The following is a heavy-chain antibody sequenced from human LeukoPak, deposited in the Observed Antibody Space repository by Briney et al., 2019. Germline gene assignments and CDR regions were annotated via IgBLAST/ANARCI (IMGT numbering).Heavy chain of an antibody. CDR1: GFTFSSYW. V-gene: IGHV3-7*01. CDR2: IKQDGSEK. Sequence: QPGGSLRLSCAASGFTFSSYWMSWVRQAPGKGLEWVANIKQDGSEKYYVDSVKGRFTISRDNAKNSLYLQMNSLRAEDTAVYYCARALAPEVGATPDYWGQGTLVTVSS. CDR3: ARALAPEVGATPDY. D-gene: IGHD1-26*01. J-gene: IGHJ4*02.